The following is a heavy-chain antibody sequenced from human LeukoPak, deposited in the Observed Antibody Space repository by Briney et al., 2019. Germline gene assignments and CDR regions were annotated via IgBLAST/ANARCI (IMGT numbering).Heavy chain of an antibody. CDR1: GFTFSSYA. CDR2: ISGSGGSP. J-gene: IGHJ4*02. CDR3: AKGWGSSAYSNLDY. V-gene: IGHV3-23*01. Sequence: GGSLRLSCAASGFTFSSYAMSWVRQAPGKGLEWVSVISGSGGSPYYADSVKGRFTISRDNSKTTLYLQMNSLKAEDTAVYYCAKGWGSSAYSNLDYWGQGTLVTVSS. D-gene: IGHD3-22*01.